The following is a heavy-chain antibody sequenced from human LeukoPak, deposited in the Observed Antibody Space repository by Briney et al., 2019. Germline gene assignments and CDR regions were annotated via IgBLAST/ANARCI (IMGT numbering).Heavy chain of an antibody. CDR1: GFTFSSYA. J-gene: IGHJ1*01. V-gene: IGHV3-15*01. D-gene: IGHD6-19*01. Sequence: GGSLRLSCAASGFTFSSYAMSWVRQASGKGLEWVGHIKSKTDGGTTDYAAPVKGRFTISRDDSKNTLYLQMNGLKTEDTAVYYCTTASGYNSGWYDYFQHWGQGTLVTVSS. CDR2: IKSKTDGGTT. CDR3: TTASGYNSGWYDYFQH.